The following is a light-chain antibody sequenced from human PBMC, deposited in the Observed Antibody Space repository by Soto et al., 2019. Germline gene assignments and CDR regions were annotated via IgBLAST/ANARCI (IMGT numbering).Light chain of an antibody. CDR2: LGS. V-gene: IGKV2-28*01. Sequence: DIVMTQSPLPLSVTPGEPASISCRSSQSLLHSNGYNYLDWYLQKPGQSPQVLIYLGSNRASGVPDRFSGSGSGTDFTLKISRVEAEDVGVYYCMQALQTPITFGQGTRLEIK. CDR1: QSLLHSNGYNY. J-gene: IGKJ5*01. CDR3: MQALQTPIT.